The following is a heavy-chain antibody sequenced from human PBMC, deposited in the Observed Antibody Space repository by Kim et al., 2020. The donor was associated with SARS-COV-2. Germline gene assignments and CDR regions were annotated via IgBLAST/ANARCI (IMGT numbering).Heavy chain of an antibody. J-gene: IGHJ4*02. CDR1: GYKLNTYD. Sequence: ASVKVSCKASGYKLNTYDMSWLRQVPGQGLEWMGWVTSNTAKTYYVQKFQGRVSMTIDTSTNTAYLELRSLRVDDTAVYFCARAKRVWFGEDHWGQGTQV. D-gene: IGHD3-10*01. CDR3: ARAKRVWFGEDH. CDR2: VTSNTAKT. V-gene: IGHV1-18*01.